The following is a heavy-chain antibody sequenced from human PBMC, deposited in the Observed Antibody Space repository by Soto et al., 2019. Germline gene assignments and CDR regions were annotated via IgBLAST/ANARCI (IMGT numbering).Heavy chain of an antibody. J-gene: IGHJ4*02. CDR1: GFTFSSYA. V-gene: IGHV3-23*01. D-gene: IGHD4-4*01. Sequence: EVQLLESGGGLVQPGGSLRLSCAASGFTFSSYAMSWVRQAPGKGLEWVSAISGSGGSTYYADSVKGRFTISRDTFKNTLYLQMNSLRAEDTAVYYCEKDRLGVTENDYWGQGTLVTVSS. CDR2: ISGSGGST. CDR3: EKDRLGVTENDY.